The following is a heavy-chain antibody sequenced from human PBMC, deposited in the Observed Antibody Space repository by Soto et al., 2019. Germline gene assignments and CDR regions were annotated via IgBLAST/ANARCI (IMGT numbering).Heavy chain of an antibody. V-gene: IGHV3-73*02. Sequence: EVQLVESGGGLVQPGGSLRLSCAASGFTFSGSVMHWVRQASGKPLEWVGRIGMKSNNFATAYAASVKGRFSISRDDSENMAYLQMNSLKTEDTAVYYCSRQDCSGAACLHPNLGQGTLVTVSS. CDR1: GFTFSGSV. J-gene: IGHJ4*02. CDR3: SRQDCSGAACLHPN. D-gene: IGHD2-15*01. CDR2: IGMKSNNFAT.